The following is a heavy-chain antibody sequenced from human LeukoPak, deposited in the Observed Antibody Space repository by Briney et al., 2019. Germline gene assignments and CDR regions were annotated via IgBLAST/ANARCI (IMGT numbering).Heavy chain of an antibody. CDR3: ARHLPSSLEAFDI. CDR2: IYYSGST. CDR1: GGSISSSSYY. J-gene: IGHJ3*02. Sequence: SETLSLTCTVSGGSISSSSYYWGWIRQPPGKGLEWIGSIYYSGSTYYNPSLKSRVTISVDTSKNQFSLKLSSVTAADTAVCYCARHLPSSLEAFDIWGQGTMVTVSS. D-gene: IGHD6-6*01. V-gene: IGHV4-39*01.